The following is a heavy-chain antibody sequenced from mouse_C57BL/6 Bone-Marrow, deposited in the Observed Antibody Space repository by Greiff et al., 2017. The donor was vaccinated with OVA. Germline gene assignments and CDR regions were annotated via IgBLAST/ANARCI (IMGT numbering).Heavy chain of an antibody. J-gene: IGHJ4*01. CDR2: ISDGGSYT. Sequence: EVNVVESGGGLVKPGGSLKLSCAASGFTFSSYAMSWVRQTPEKRLEWVATISDGGSYTYYPDNVKGRFTISRDNAKNNLYLQMSQLKSDDTAMYYCARDGYLLLLYYDAIDYWGQGTSVTVSS. CDR1: GFTFSSYA. D-gene: IGHD1-1*01. V-gene: IGHV5-4*01. CDR3: ARDGYLLLLYYDAIDY.